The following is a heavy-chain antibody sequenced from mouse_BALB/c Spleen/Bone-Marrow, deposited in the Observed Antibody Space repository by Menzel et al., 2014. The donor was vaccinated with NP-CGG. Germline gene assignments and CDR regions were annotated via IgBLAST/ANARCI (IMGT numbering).Heavy chain of an antibody. J-gene: IGHJ4*01. CDR2: IYPGDGDT. CDR3: ARSDGYRAMDY. CDR1: GYAFSSSW. D-gene: IGHD2-3*01. Sequence: QVQLQQSGPELVKPGASVKISCKASGYAFSSSWMNWVKQRPGQGLEWIGRIYPGDGDTNYNGKLKGKATLTADKSSSTAYMQLSSLTSVDSAVYFCARSDGYRAMDYWGQGTSVSVSS. V-gene: IGHV1-82*01.